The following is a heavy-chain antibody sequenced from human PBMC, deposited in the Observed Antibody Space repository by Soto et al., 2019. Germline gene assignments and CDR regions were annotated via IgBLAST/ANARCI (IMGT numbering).Heavy chain of an antibody. CDR2: INPSGGST. CDR3: ARLVVMLYFDRLCQDYFGMEV. D-gene: IGHD3-9*01. CDR1: GYTFTSYY. V-gene: IGHV1-46*01. J-gene: IGHJ6*02. Sequence: GASVKVSCKASGYTFTSYYMHWVRQAPGQGLEWMRIINPSGGSTSYAQKFQGRVSMTRDTSTSTVYMELSSLRSEDTAVYYCARLVVMLYFDRLCQDYFGMEVWGQGTTVTFSS.